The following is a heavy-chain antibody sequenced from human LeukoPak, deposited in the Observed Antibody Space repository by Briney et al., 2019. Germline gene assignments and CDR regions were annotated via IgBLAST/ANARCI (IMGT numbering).Heavy chain of an antibody. J-gene: IGHJ4*02. Sequence: GGSLRLSCAASGFTFSSYSMNWVRQAPGKGLKWVSSITSSSSTIYYADSVKGRFTISRDNAKNSLYLQMNSLRAEDTAVYYCARDRGYPYYFDYWGQETLVTVSS. CDR1: GFTFSSYS. D-gene: IGHD3-16*01. CDR2: ITSSSSTI. V-gene: IGHV3-48*01. CDR3: ARDRGYPYYFDY.